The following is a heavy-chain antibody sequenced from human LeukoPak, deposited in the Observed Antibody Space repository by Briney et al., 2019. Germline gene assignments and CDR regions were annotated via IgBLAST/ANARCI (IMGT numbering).Heavy chain of an antibody. Sequence: QTGGSLRLSCAASGFTFSSYWMHWVRQAPGKGLVWVSRINSDGSSTNYADSVKGRFTISRDNSKNTLYLQMNSLRAEDTAVYYCAKTPRSEQYYFDYWGQGTLVTVSS. CDR1: GFTFSSYW. J-gene: IGHJ4*02. CDR2: INSDGSST. CDR3: AKTPRSEQYYFDY. V-gene: IGHV3-74*01. D-gene: IGHD1-14*01.